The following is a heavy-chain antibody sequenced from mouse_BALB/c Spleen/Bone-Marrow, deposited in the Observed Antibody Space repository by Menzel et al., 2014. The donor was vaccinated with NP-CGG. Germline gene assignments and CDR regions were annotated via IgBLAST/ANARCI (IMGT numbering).Heavy chain of an antibody. V-gene: IGHV1-15*01. D-gene: IGHD2-1*01. CDR1: GYTFTDYE. CDR2: IDPETGGT. CDR3: TRSLYGNYVMDF. J-gene: IGHJ4*01. Sequence: QVQLQQSGAELVRPGASVALSCKALGYTFTDYEMHWVKQTPVHGLEWIGAIDPETGGTAYNQKFKGKATLTADRSSSTAYMELRSLTSEDSAVYYCTRSLYGNYVMDFWGQGTSVTVSS.